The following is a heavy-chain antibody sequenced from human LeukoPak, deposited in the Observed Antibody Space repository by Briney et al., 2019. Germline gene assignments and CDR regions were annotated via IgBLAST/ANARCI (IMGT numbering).Heavy chain of an antibody. CDR2: IKQDGSER. J-gene: IGHJ4*02. Sequence: GGSLRLSCAASGFTFSNYWMSWVRQAPGKGLEWVANIKQDGSERYYVDSVKGRFTISRDNAKNSVYLQMNSLRGEDTAVYYCARGHYYFDYWGQGTLVAVSS. V-gene: IGHV3-7*04. CDR3: ARGHYYFDY. CDR1: GFTFSNYW.